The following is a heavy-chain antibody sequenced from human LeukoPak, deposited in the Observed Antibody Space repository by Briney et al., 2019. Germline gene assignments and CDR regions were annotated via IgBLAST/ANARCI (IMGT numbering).Heavy chain of an antibody. J-gene: IGHJ3*01. V-gene: IGHV3-21*01. Sequence: GGSLRLSCTAFGFSLSNHAMNWVRQAPGKTLEWVSSISSRGTFTYYEDSVEGRFTISRDTAKNSLYLQMNSLRAEDTAVYYCARDQWSGSYSLLPLWGQGTMVTVSP. CDR3: ARDQWSGSYSLLPL. CDR2: ISSRGTFT. CDR1: GFSLSNHA. D-gene: IGHD1-26*01.